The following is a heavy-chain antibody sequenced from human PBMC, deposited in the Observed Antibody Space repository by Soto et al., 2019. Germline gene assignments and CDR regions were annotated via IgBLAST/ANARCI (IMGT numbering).Heavy chain of an antibody. D-gene: IGHD2-15*01. V-gene: IGHV3-33*01. Sequence: QVQLVESGGGVVQPGRSLRLSCAASGFTFSSYGMHWVRQAPGKGLEWVAVIWYDGSNKYYADSVKGRFTISRDNSKNTLYLQMNSLRAEDTAVYYCARGERRSIVVVVAAVDYWGQGTLVTVSS. CDR1: GFTFSSYG. J-gene: IGHJ4*02. CDR3: ARGERRSIVVVVAAVDY. CDR2: IWYDGSNK.